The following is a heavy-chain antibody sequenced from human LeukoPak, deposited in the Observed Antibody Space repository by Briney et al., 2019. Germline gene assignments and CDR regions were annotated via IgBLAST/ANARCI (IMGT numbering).Heavy chain of an antibody. D-gene: IGHD3/OR15-3a*01. CDR1: GFTFRNYW. CDR2: IRSTANSYAT. CDR3: TRGKDYGYDI. V-gene: IGHV3-73*01. Sequence: GGSLRLSCAASGFTFRNYWMHWVRQASGRGLEWVGRIRSTANSYATTYAASVKGRFTISRDDSESTAYLQMSSLTTEDTAVYYCTRGKDYGYDIWGLGTMVTVFS. J-gene: IGHJ3*02.